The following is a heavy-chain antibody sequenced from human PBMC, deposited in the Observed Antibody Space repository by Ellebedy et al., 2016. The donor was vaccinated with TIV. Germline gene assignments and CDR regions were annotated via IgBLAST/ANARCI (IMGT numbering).Heavy chain of an antibody. CDR2: ISSSSSYI. CDR3: ASYGHYYDSSGYSDSAFDI. D-gene: IGHD3-22*01. V-gene: IGHV3-21*01. Sequence: PGGSLRLSCAASGFTFSSYSMNWVRQAPGKGLEWVSSISSSSSYIYYADSVKGRFTISRDNAKNSLYLQMNSLRAEDTAVYYCASYGHYYDSSGYSDSAFDIWGQGTMVTVSS. J-gene: IGHJ3*02. CDR1: GFTFSSYS.